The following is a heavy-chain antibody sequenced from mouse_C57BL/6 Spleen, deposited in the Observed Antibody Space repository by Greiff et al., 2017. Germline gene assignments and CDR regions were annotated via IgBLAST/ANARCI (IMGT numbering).Heavy chain of an antibody. D-gene: IGHD3-1*01. CDR3: TTFGKGDFDY. CDR1: GFNIKDDS. Sequence: VHVQQSGAELVRPGASVKLSCTASGFNIKDDSMHWVKQRPEQGLEWIGWIAPENGDTEYASKFQGRATITADTYSNTAYLQLSSLTSEDTAVYYCTTFGKGDFDYWGQGTTLTVSS. V-gene: IGHV14-4*01. CDR2: IAPENGDT. J-gene: IGHJ2*01.